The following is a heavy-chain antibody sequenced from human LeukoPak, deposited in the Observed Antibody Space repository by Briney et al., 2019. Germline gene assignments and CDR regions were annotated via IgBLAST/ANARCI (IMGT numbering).Heavy chain of an antibody. J-gene: IGHJ4*02. CDR3: ATDGLPEEVVGATFDY. CDR1: GFTFSSYA. V-gene: IGHV3-30-3*01. Sequence: GRSLRLSCAASGFTFSSYAMPWVRQAPGKGLEWVAVISYDGSNKYYADSVKGRFTISRDNSVNTLYLQMNSLRADDSAVYYCATDGLPEEVVGATFDYWGQGTLVTVSS. D-gene: IGHD2-15*01. CDR2: ISYDGSNK.